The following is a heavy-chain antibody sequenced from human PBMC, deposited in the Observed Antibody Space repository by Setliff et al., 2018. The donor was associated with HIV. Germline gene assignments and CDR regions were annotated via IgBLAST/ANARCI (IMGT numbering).Heavy chain of an antibody. V-gene: IGHV4-38-2*01. CDR2: IYQSGTT. J-gene: IGHJ4*02. D-gene: IGHD4-17*01. CDR1: GFSISSGFF. CDR3: ARVETTVTSRLDY. Sequence: PSENLSLTCAVSGFSISSGFFWGWVRQPPGKGLEWIGSIYQSGTTYYNPALKSRVTISVDTSKNQFSLRLTSVTAADTAVYFCARVETTVTSRLDYWGQGTLVTVSS.